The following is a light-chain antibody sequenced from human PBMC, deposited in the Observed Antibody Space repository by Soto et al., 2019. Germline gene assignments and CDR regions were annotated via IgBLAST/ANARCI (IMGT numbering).Light chain of an antibody. Sequence: GDRVTSTCRAIQGIGDSLAWYQQKPGKAPYLLISDVSSLERGVPSRFSGSGSGTEFTLTISSMQPDDFATYYCQQYNSYSPCTFGQGPRW. CDR3: QQYNSYSPCT. V-gene: IGKV1-5*01. CDR2: DVS. CDR1: QGIGDS. J-gene: IGKJ1*01.